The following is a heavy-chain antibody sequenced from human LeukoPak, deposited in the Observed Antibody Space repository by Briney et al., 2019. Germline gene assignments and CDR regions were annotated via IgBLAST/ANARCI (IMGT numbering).Heavy chain of an antibody. V-gene: IGHV4-34*01. D-gene: IGHD2/OR15-2a*01. J-gene: IGHJ4*02. CDR1: GGSFSDYY. CDR2: INHSGST. Sequence: SETLSLTCAVYGGSFSDYYWSWIRQPPGKGLEWIGEINHSGSTNYNPSLKSRVTISVDTSKNQFSLKLSSVTAADTAVYYCASGQRIPGFFYWGQGTLVTVSS. CDR3: ASGQRIPGFFY.